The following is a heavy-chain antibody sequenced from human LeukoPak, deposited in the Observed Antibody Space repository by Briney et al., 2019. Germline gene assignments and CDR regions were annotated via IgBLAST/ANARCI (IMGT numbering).Heavy chain of an antibody. CDR1: GGSISDYY. CDR3: ARDLKWSYGTEY. Sequence: SETLSLTCTVSGGSISDYYWSWIRQPAGKGLEWIGHIYTSASGSTNYNPSLKSRVTMSVDTSKNQLSLRQSSVTAADTAVYYCARDLKWSYGTEYWGQGTLVTVSS. D-gene: IGHD1-26*01. V-gene: IGHV4-4*07. CDR2: IYTSASGST. J-gene: IGHJ4*02.